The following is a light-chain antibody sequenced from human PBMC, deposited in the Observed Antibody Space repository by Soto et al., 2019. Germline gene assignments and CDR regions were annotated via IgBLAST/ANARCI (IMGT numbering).Light chain of an antibody. J-gene: IGLJ1*01. CDR1: SSDVGVYNY. CDR2: EVS. CDR3: SSYTSSSTYV. V-gene: IGLV2-14*01. Sequence: QSALTQPASVSGSPGQSITISCTGTSSDVGVYNYVSWYQQHPGKAPKLMIYEVSYRPSGVSNRFSGSKSGNTASLTISGLQAEDEAAYYCSSYTSSSTYVFGTGTQLTVL.